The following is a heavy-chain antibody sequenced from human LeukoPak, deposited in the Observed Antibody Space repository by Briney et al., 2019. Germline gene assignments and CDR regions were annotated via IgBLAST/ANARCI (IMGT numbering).Heavy chain of an antibody. V-gene: IGHV4-59*01. Sequence: SETLSLTCTVSGGSISSYYWGWLRQPPGKGLEWIGYIYYSGSTNYNPSLKSRVTISVDTSKNQFSLKLSSVPAADTAVYYCARDADGWFDPWGQGTLVTVSS. CDR3: ARDADGWFDP. CDR2: IYYSGST. J-gene: IGHJ5*02. D-gene: IGHD5-24*01. CDR1: GGSISSYY.